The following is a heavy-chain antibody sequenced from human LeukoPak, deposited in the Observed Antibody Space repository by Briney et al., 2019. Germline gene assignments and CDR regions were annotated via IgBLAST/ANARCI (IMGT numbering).Heavy chain of an antibody. D-gene: IGHD3-22*01. CDR3: AKGTGYYDSSGYYYTDYNAFDI. J-gene: IGHJ3*02. Sequence: GGSLRLSCAASGFIFSSYGMHWVRQAPGKGLEWVALIRYDGSNKYYADSVKDRFTISRDNSKNTLYLQMNSLRADDTAMYYCAKGTGYYDSSGYYYTDYNAFDIWGQGTMVTVSS. CDR1: GFIFSSYG. CDR2: IRYDGSNK. V-gene: IGHV3-30*02.